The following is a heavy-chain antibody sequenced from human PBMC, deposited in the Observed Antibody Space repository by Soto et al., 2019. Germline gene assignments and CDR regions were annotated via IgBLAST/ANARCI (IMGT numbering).Heavy chain of an antibody. V-gene: IGHV1-8*01. D-gene: IGHD6-19*01. CDR2: MNPNNGNT. Sequence: QVQLVQSGAEVKKPGASVKVSCKASGYTFTSYDINWVRQATGQGLEWMGWMNPNNGNTGYAQKLQGRVTMTRNTSINTAYMELSSLRSEDTAVYYCTRDVAGPDDFDYWGQGTLVTVSS. CDR3: TRDVAGPDDFDY. J-gene: IGHJ4*02. CDR1: GYTFTSYD.